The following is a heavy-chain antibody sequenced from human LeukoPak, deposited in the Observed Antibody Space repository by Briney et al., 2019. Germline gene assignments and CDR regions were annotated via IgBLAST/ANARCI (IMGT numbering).Heavy chain of an antibody. CDR1: GFAFSSSA. CDR3: ARDTPSAPHTVNGASNSFDP. J-gene: IGHJ5*02. D-gene: IGHD2/OR15-2a*01. Sequence: GGSLRLSCAASGFAFSSSAMHWVRQSPGKGLEWLAILSFDGSQMFYADSVKGRFTLSRDNSKNTLYLQIHSLRFDDTAIYYCARDTPSAPHTVNGASNSFDPWGQEPRVTVPP. CDR2: LSFDGSQM. V-gene: IGHV3-30*03.